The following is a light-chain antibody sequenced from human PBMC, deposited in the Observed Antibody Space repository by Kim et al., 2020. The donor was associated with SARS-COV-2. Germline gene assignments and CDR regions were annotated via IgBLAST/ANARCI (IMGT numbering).Light chain of an antibody. J-gene: IGKJ1*01. CDR3: QQSYSTLSWT. CDR1: QSISSY. V-gene: IGKV1-39*01. Sequence: SVGDRVTITCRASQSISSYLNWYQQKPGKAPKLLIYAASSLQSGVPSRCSGSGSGTDFTLTISSLQPEDFATYYCQQSYSTLSWTFGQGTKVDIK. CDR2: AAS.